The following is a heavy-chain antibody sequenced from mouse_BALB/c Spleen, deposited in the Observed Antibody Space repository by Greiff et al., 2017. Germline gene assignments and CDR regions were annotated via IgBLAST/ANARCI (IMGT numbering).Heavy chain of an antibody. CDR3: ARSSVVAPYAMDY. J-gene: IGHJ4*01. Sequence: VQLQESGAALARPGASVKMSCKASGYTFTSYTMNWVQQRPGQGLEWIGYINPSSGYTNYNQKFKDKATLTADKSSSTAYMQLSSLTSEDSAVYYCARSSVVAPYAMDYWGQGTSVTVSS. CDR2: INPSSGYT. V-gene: IGHV1-4*01. D-gene: IGHD1-1*01. CDR1: GYTFTSYT.